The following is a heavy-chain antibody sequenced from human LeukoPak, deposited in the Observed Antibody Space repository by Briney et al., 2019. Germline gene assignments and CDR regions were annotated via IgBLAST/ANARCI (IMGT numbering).Heavy chain of an antibody. CDR1: GFTFGDYA. CDR3: ARVFYGSGSLYYYYYYMDV. Sequence: GGSLRLSCTASGFTFGDYAMSWFRQAPGKGLEWVSVIYSGGSGGRTYYADSVKGRFTVSRDNSKNTLYLQMNSLRAEDTAVYYCARVFYGSGSLYYYYYYMDVWGKGTTVTISS. J-gene: IGHJ6*03. V-gene: IGHV3-23*01. D-gene: IGHD3-10*01. CDR2: IYSGGSGGRT.